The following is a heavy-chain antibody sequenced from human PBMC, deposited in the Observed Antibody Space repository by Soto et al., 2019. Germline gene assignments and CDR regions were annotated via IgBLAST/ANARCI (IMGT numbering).Heavy chain of an antibody. CDR1: GYTLTELS. CDR2: FDPEDGET. D-gene: IGHD3-22*01. J-gene: IGHJ4*02. V-gene: IGHV1-24*01. Sequence: ASVKVSCKVSGYTLTELSMHWVRQAPGKGLEWMGGFDPEDGETVYAQKFQGRVTITADESTSTAYMELSSLRSEDTAVYYCARSGRYYDSSGYYYPFDYWGQGTLVTVSS. CDR3: ARSGRYYDSSGYYYPFDY.